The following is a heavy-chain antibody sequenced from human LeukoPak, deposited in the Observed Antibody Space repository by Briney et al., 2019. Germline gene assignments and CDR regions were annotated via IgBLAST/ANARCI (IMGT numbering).Heavy chain of an antibody. Sequence: ASVKVSCKASGYTFTGYYMHWVRQAPGQGLEWMGWINPNSGGTNYAQKFQGRVTMTRDTSISTAYMELSRLRSDDTAVYYCAIPEPTSSTRVSCYYYMDVWGKGTTVTVSS. CDR3: AIPEPTSSTRVSCYYYMDV. J-gene: IGHJ6*03. V-gene: IGHV1-2*02. CDR2: INPNSGGT. D-gene: IGHD2-2*01. CDR1: GYTFTGYY.